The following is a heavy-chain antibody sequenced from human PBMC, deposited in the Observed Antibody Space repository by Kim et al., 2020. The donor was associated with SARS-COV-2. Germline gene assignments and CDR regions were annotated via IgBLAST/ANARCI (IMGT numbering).Heavy chain of an antibody. D-gene: IGHD1-7*01. Sequence: SGPTLVNPTQTLTLTCTFSGFSLFRRGMCVNWIRQPPGKALEWLARIVWDDDKYYNTSLKTRLTISKDTSRNQVFLTMTNIDPVDTATYYCARIRGTETTKSQSYHYYIDVWGKGTTVTVSS. J-gene: IGHJ6*03. CDR2: IVWDDDK. CDR3: ARIRGTETTKSQSYHYYIDV. V-gene: IGHV2-70*11. CDR1: GFSLFRRGMC.